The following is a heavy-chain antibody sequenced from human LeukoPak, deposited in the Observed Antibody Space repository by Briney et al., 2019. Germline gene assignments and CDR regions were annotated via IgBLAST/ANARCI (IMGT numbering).Heavy chain of an antibody. Sequence: WASVKVSCKASGYTFTGYYMHWVRQAPGQGLEWMGWINPNSGGTNYAQKFQGRVTMTRDTSISTAYMELSRLRSDDTAVYYCARDPVRRQVRGVIINWFDPWGQGTLVTVSS. V-gene: IGHV1-2*02. CDR1: GYTFTGYY. D-gene: IGHD3-10*01. J-gene: IGHJ5*02. CDR3: ARDPVRRQVRGVIINWFDP. CDR2: INPNSGGT.